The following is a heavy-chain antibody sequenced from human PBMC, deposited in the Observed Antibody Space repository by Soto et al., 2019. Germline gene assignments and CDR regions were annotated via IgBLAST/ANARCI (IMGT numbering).Heavy chain of an antibody. J-gene: IGHJ6*02. CDR3: AKAPTRYYYYGMDV. V-gene: IGHV3-9*01. CDR2: ISWNSGSI. CDR1: GFTFDDYA. Sequence: EVQLVESGGGLVQPGRSLRLSCAASGFTFDDYAMHWVRQAPGKGLEWVSGISWNSGSIGYADSVKGRFTISRDNAKNSLYPQMTSLRAEDTALYYCAKAPTRYYYYGMDVWGQGTTVTVSS.